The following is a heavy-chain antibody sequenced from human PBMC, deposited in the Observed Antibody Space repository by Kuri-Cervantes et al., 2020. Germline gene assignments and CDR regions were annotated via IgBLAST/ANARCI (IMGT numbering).Heavy chain of an antibody. D-gene: IGHD3-9*01. CDR2: ISYDGSNK. CDR1: GFTFSSYA. CDR3: ARVGPTMTGAYFDY. J-gene: IGHJ4*02. V-gene: IGHV3-30-3*01. Sequence: GGSLRLSCAASGFTFSSYAMHWVRQAPGKGLEWVAVISYDGSNKYYADSVKGRFTISRDNSKNTLYLQMNSLRAEDTAVYYCARVGPTMTGAYFDYWGQGTRVTVSS.